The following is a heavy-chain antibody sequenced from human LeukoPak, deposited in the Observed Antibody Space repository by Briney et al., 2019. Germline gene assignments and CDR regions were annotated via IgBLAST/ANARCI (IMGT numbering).Heavy chain of an antibody. J-gene: IGHJ4*02. Sequence: TGGSLRLSCAASGFTFSSYSMNWVRQAPGKGLEWVSSISSSSSYIYYADSVKGRFTISRDNAKNSLYLQMNSLRAEDTAVYYRARDLVVPAAKGFDYWGQGTLVTVSS. CDR1: GFTFSSYS. D-gene: IGHD2-2*01. CDR2: ISSSSSYI. V-gene: IGHV3-21*01. CDR3: ARDLVVPAAKGFDY.